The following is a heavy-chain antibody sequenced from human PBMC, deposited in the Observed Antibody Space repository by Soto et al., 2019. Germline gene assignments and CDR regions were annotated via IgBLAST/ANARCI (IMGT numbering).Heavy chain of an antibody. CDR1: RFSFSNYA. J-gene: IGHJ3*02. Sequence: EVQLLESGERLIAPGGSLRLSCAGSRFSFSNYAMTWARQAPGEGLEWVSSITGSGGGTTYADSVKGRFTISRDNSKNILYLQMDSLRADDPAVYYCSTDPNGDYIGAFDNWGQGTMVTVSS. CDR2: ITGSGGGT. V-gene: IGHV3-23*01. CDR3: STDPNGDYIGAFDN. D-gene: IGHD4-17*01.